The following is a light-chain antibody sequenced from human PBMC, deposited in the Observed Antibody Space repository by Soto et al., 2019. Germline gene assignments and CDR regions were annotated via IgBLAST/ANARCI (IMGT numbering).Light chain of an antibody. Sequence: EIVMTQSPATLSVSPGERATLSCRASQSVSNNLAWYQQRPGQAPRLLIYGASTRATGIPARFSGSGSGTEFTLFISSLQSEDFAVYYCQQYNNWPQTFGQGTKLEIK. J-gene: IGKJ2*01. CDR3: QQYNNWPQT. V-gene: IGKV3-15*01. CDR2: GAS. CDR1: QSVSNN.